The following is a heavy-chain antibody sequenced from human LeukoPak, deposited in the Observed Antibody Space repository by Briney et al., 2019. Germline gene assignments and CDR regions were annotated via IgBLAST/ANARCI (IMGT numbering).Heavy chain of an antibody. V-gene: IGHV1-46*01. CDR2: INPSGGST. Sequence: ASVKVSCKASGYTFTSYYMHWVRQAPGQGLEWMGIINPSGGSTSYAQKFQGRVTVTRDMSTSTDYMELSSLRSEDTAVYYCARDNSVEDTAWWFDPWGRGTLVTVSS. CDR1: GYTFTSYY. CDR3: ARDNSVEDTAWWFDP. J-gene: IGHJ5*02. D-gene: IGHD4-23*01.